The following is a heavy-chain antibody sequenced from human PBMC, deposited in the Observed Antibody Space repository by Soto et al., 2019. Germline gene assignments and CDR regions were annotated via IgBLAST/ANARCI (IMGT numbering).Heavy chain of an antibody. CDR1: GFIFSGDW. CDR2: INQDGSQQ. CDR3: ARVGCIYGNCYPDY. J-gene: IGHJ4*02. Sequence: EVQLVESGGGLVQPGGSLRLSCTASGFIFSGDWMSWVRQAPGKGLEWVANINQDGSQQYYVDFVKGRFTISRDNAKNSLDVQMNSLRAEDTAIYYCARVGCIYGNCYPDYWGQGTLVTVSS. D-gene: IGHD2-15*01. V-gene: IGHV3-7*05.